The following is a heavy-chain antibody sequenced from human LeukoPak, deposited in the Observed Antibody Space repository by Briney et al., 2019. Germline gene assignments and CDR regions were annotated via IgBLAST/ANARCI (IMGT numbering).Heavy chain of an antibody. D-gene: IGHD3-9*01. J-gene: IGHJ4*02. V-gene: IGHV3-21*01. CDR3: ARDWGYDILTGYQLDY. Sequence: PGRSLRLSCAASGFTFSSYSMNWVRQAPGKGLEWVSSISSSSSYIYYADSVKGRFTISRDNAKNSLYLQMNSLRAEDTAVYYCARDWGYDILTGYQLDYWGQGTLVTVSS. CDR2: ISSSSSYI. CDR1: GFTFSSYS.